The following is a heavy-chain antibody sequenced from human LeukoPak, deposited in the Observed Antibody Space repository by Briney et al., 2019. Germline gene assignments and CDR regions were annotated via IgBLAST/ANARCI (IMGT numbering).Heavy chain of an antibody. Sequence: PSVKVSCKASGYTFTGYYMHWVRQAPGQGLEWMGWLNPNSGGTNYAQNFQGRVTMTRDTSISTAYMEVSRLRSDDTAVYYCARVALGVVAATPYGMDVWGQGTTVSVSS. CDR3: ARVALGVVAATPYGMDV. CDR1: GYTFTGYY. D-gene: IGHD2-15*01. J-gene: IGHJ6*02. V-gene: IGHV1-2*02. CDR2: LNPNSGGT.